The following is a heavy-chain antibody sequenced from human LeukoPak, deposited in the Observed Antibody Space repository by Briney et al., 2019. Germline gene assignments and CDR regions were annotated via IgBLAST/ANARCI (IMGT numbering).Heavy chain of an antibody. V-gene: IGHV4-34*01. Sequence: SQTLSLTCAVYGGSFSGYYWSWIRHPPRKRLELMGEINHSGSTNYNPSLKSRVTISVDTSKNQFSLKLSSVTAADTAVYYCASNYYGSGSYYFADYWGQGTLVTVSS. D-gene: IGHD3-10*01. J-gene: IGHJ4*02. CDR3: ASNYYGSGSYYFADY. CDR2: INHSGST. CDR1: GGSFSGYY.